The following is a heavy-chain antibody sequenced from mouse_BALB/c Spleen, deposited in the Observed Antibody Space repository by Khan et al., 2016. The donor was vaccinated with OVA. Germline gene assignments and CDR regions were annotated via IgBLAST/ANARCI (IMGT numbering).Heavy chain of an antibody. J-gene: IGHJ1*03. CDR2: ISSGGSYT. CDR3: ARHWYGNNGYFDI. V-gene: IGHV5-6*01. Sequence: EGEMEEDGGDLVKPGGSLKLSCAASGFTFSSYGMSWVRQTPDKRLEWVATISSGGSYTYYPDSVKGRFTISRDNAKNTLYLQMSSLKSEDTAMYYCARHWYGNNGYFDIWGTGTTVTVSS. D-gene: IGHD2-10*02. CDR1: GFTFSSYG.